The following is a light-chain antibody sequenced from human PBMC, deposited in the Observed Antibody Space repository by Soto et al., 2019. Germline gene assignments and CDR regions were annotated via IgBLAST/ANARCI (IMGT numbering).Light chain of an antibody. CDR3: SSYTTSSTVV. Sequence: QSVLTQPASVSGSPGQSITISCTGTSSDVGAYGYVSWYQQHPGKAPKLMIYEVSYRPSGVSNRFSGSKSGNVASLTISGLQAEDEADYYCSSYTTSSTVVFGGGTKVTVL. CDR1: SSDVGAYGY. V-gene: IGLV2-14*01. J-gene: IGLJ2*01. CDR2: EVS.